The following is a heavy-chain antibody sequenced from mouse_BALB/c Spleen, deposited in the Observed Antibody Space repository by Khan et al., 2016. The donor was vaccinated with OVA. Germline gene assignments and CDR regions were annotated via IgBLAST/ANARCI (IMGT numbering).Heavy chain of an antibody. CDR2: IYPGSGST. V-gene: IGHV1-77*01. D-gene: IGHD2-14*01. Sequence: QVQLQQSGPELVKPGASVKMSCKVSGYTFTDYVISWVKQRTGQGLAWIGEIYPGSGSTYYNERFKGKATLTADKSSNTVNMQVSSLTSEDSAVFCCARRYHGASFAYWGEGTLVTVAA. J-gene: IGHJ3*01. CDR1: GYTFTDYV. CDR3: ARRYHGASFAY.